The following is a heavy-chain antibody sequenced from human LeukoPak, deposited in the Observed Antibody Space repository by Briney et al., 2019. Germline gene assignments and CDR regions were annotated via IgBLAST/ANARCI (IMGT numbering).Heavy chain of an antibody. D-gene: IGHD5-24*01. J-gene: IGHJ4*02. Sequence: GGSLRLSCAASGFTFSSHGMNWVRQAPGKGLEWVSGIIPSGHTTYYADSVRGRFTISRDNSRNTLYLQMDSLRAEDTAVYYCAKDDRWLQFCCWGQGTLVTVSA. CDR1: GFTFSSHG. CDR3: AKDDRWLQFCC. V-gene: IGHV3-23*01. CDR2: IIPSGHTT.